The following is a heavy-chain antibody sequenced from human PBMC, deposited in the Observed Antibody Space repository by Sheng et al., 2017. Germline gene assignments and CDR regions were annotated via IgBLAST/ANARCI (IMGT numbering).Heavy chain of an antibody. J-gene: IGHJ4*02. CDR2: ISWDGSDT. V-gene: IGHV3-43D*04. CDR1: GFTFDNYD. D-gene: IGHD2-21*01. CDR3: AKAASVVGAYFDY. Sequence: EVQLVESGGVVVQPGGSLRLSCAASGFTFDNYDMHWVRQAPGKGLEWVSLISWDGSDTYYSDSVKGRFTVSRDNSRNSLYLQLHTLKPEDTALYYCAKAASVVGAYFDYWGQGTLVTRLL.